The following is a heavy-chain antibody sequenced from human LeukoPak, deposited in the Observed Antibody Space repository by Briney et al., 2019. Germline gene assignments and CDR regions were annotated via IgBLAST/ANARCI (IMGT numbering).Heavy chain of an antibody. Sequence: GGSLRLSCAASGFTFDDYAMHWVRQAPGKGLEWVSGISWNSGSIGYADSVKGRFTISRDNAKNSLYLQMNSLRAEDTALYYCAKVLHGSGGSCYDYWGQGTLVTVSS. J-gene: IGHJ4*02. CDR1: GFTFDDYA. D-gene: IGHD2-15*01. CDR2: ISWNSGSI. V-gene: IGHV3-9*01. CDR3: AKVLHGSGGSCYDY.